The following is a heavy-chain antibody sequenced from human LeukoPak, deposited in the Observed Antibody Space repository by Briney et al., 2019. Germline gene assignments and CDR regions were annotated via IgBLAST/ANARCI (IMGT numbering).Heavy chain of an antibody. V-gene: IGHV1-18*01. CDR1: GYTFTSYG. CDR3: VRDPGELIVATTFDY. D-gene: IGHD5-12*01. Sequence: AASVKVSCKASGYTFTSYGISWVRQAPGQGLEWMGWISASNGNTKYPQKFQGRLTMTTDSSTSTAYTDLRSLRSDDTAVYYCVRDPGELIVATTFDYWGQGTLVTVSS. CDR2: ISASNGNT. J-gene: IGHJ4*02.